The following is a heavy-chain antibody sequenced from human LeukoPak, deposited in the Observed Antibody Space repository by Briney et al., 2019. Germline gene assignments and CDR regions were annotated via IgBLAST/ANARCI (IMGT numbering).Heavy chain of an antibody. CDR3: AELGITMIGGV. J-gene: IGHJ6*04. CDR1: GFTVSSNY. CDR2: IYSGGNT. Sequence: GGSLRLSCAASGFTVSSNYMSWVRQAPGKGLEWVSFIYSGGNTHYSDSVKGRFTISRDNSKNTLYLQMNSLRAEDTAVYYCAELGITMIGGVWGKGTTVTISS. D-gene: IGHD3-10*02. V-gene: IGHV3-66*02.